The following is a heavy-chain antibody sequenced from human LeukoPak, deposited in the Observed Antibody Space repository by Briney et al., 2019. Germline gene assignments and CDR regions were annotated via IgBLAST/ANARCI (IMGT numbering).Heavy chain of an antibody. D-gene: IGHD2-15*01. CDR2: INPSTGST. V-gene: IGHV1-46*01. CDR1: GYTFSTYY. CDR3: ASTDCSGGSCFMLDY. Sequence: SVKVSCKASGYTFSTYYLHWVRQAAGQRLEWMGIINPSTGSTTYEQDFQGRVTMTRDTSTSTVYMELSRLISEDTAIYYCASTDCSGGSCFMLDYWGQGTLVTVSS. J-gene: IGHJ4*02.